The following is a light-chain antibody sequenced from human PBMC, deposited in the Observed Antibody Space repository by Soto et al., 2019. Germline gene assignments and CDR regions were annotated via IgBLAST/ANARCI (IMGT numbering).Light chain of an antibody. V-gene: IGKV3-20*01. J-gene: IGKJ2*01. Sequence: EIVLTQSPGTLSLSPGERATLSCRASQSVSSNYLAWYQQKPGQAPRLLIYGASSRATGIPDRFSGSGSGTDFTLTVSRLEPEDFAVYYCQQYGDSRTFGQGTKLEI. CDR2: GAS. CDR3: QQYGDSRT. CDR1: QSVSSNY.